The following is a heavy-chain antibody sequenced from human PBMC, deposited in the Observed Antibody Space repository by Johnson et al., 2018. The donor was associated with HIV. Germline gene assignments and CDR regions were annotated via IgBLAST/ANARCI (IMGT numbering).Heavy chain of an antibody. CDR3: ARDKGEYYDAFDI. CDR1: GFTFSSYA. J-gene: IGHJ3*02. D-gene: IGHD1-26*01. V-gene: IGHV3-30-3*01. Sequence: QVQLVESGGGVVQPGRSLRLSCAASGFTFSSYAMHWVRQAPGKGLEWVAVISYDGSNKYYADSVKGRFTISSDNSKNTLYLQMNSLRAEDTAVYYCARDKGEYYDAFDIWGQGTMVTVSS. CDR2: ISYDGSNK.